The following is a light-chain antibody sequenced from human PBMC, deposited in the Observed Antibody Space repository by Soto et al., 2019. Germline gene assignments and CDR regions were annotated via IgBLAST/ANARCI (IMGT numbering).Light chain of an antibody. Sequence: DIEMTQSPGSLSLSLGDRATLSCRASQGVSNDLAWYQQKPGQAPRGLIYTASSMHSGVPDRFSGSGSGTDFTLTISRLEPEDFAAYYCQQCCSAPVAFGQGTQVEIK. J-gene: IGKJ5*01. CDR3: QQCCSAPVA. CDR2: TAS. V-gene: IGKV1-17*01. CDR1: QGVSND.